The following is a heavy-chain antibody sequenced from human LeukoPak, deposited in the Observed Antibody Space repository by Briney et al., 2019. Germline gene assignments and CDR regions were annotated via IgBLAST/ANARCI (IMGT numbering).Heavy chain of an antibody. CDR1: GGSISSGDYS. J-gene: IGHJ4*02. D-gene: IGHD4-17*01. CDR2: IYHSGST. V-gene: IGHV4-30-2*01. Sequence: PSETLSLTCAVSGGSISSGDYSWSWIRQPPGKGLEWIGYIYHSGSTYYNPSLKSRVTISVDRSKNQFSLKLSSVTAADTAVYYCARVRADYGDYETPFDYWGQGTLVTVSS. CDR3: ARVRADYGDYETPFDY.